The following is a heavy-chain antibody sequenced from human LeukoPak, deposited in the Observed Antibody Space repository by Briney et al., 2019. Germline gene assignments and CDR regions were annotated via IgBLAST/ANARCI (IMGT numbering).Heavy chain of an antibody. Sequence: GGSLRLSCAASGFPFSSHAMTWVRQAPGKGLEWVSRIIGSGDTTYYADSVKGRFTISRDNSKNTLYLQMNVLRAEDTAVYYCAKTSGWPYYFDYWGQGTLVTVSS. CDR3: AKTSGWPYYFDY. J-gene: IGHJ4*02. CDR2: IIGSGDTT. D-gene: IGHD6-19*01. V-gene: IGHV3-23*01. CDR1: GFPFSSHA.